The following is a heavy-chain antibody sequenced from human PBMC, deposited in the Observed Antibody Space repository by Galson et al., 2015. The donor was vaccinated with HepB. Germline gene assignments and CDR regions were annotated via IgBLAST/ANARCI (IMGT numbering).Heavy chain of an antibody. D-gene: IGHD4-23*01. Sequence: SVKVSCKASGYTFTRQYMHWVRQAPGQGLEWMGIIDPSGGSTTYTQKFQGRVTMTRDTSTSIVYMELSSLRSEDTAVYYCARDYGGNSYFDYWGQGTLVTVSS. CDR1: GYTFTRQY. CDR2: IDPSGGST. CDR3: ARDYGGNSYFDY. J-gene: IGHJ4*02. V-gene: IGHV1-46*03.